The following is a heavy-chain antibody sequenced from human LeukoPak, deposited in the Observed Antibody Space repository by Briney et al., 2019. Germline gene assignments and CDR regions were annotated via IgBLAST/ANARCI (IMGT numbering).Heavy chain of an antibody. CDR2: ISYDGSNK. J-gene: IGHJ4*02. V-gene: IGHV3-30*18. D-gene: IGHD1-26*01. CDR3: AKDELTELLELEEDY. CDR1: GFTFSSYG. Sequence: PGGSLRLSCAASGFTFSSYGMHWVRQAPGKGLEWVAVISYDGSNKYYADSVKGRFTISRDNSKNTLYLQMNSLRAEDTAVYYCAKDELTELLELEEDYWGQGTLVTVSS.